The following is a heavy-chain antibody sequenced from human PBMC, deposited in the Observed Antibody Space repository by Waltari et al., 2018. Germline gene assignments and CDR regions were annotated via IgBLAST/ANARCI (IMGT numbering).Heavy chain of an antibody. Sequence: QVQLQQWGAGLLKPSETLSPTCAVYGGSFSGYSWAWLRPPPGKGLEWIGEISHSGTTNYNPSLKSRVTISLDTSKNQFSLKLSSVTAADTAVYYCARQEIIVEVTGDGFDIWGQGTMVTVSS. CDR1: GGSFSGYS. D-gene: IGHD2-21*02. V-gene: IGHV4-34*01. J-gene: IGHJ3*02. CDR2: ISHSGTT. CDR3: ARQEIIVEVTGDGFDI.